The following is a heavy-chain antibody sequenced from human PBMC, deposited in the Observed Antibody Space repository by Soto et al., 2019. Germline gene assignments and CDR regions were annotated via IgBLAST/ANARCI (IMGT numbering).Heavy chain of an antibody. D-gene: IGHD6-13*01. J-gene: IGHJ4*02. Sequence: EVQLVESGGGLVQPGGSLRLSCAASGFSLSTYSMNWVRQAPGKGLEWVSSISSSSNNIYYADSVKGRFTISRDNAKNSLFLQVHSLRDEDTAVYFCARDLTTAAGAFDYWGQGTLVTVSS. CDR2: ISSSSNNI. CDR1: GFSLSTYS. V-gene: IGHV3-21*01. CDR3: ARDLTTAAGAFDY.